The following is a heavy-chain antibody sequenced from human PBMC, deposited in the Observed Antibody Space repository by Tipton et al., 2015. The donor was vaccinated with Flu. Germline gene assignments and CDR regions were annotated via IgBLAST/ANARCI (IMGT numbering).Heavy chain of an antibody. J-gene: IGHJ4*02. CDR2: IKSKTDGGTT. V-gene: IGHV3-15*01. CDR1: GFTFSNAW. CDR3: TTVSGYYYVFDY. D-gene: IGHD3-22*01. Sequence: SLRLSCAASGFTFSNAWMSWVRQAPGKGLEWVGRIKSKTDGGTTDYAAPVKGRFTISRDDSKNTLYLQMNSLKTEDAAVYYCTTVSGYYYVFDYWGQGTLVTVSS.